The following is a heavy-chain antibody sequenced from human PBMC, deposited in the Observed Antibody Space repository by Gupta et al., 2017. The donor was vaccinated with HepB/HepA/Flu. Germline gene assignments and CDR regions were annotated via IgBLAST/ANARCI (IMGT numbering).Heavy chain of an antibody. V-gene: IGHV1-8*03. J-gene: IGHJ6*03. CDR2: MNPNSGNT. CDR1: GYTFTSYD. D-gene: IGHD6-13*01. CDR3: ARAPTVAAAGKWRANYYYYYYMDV. Sequence: QVQLVQSGAEVKKPGASVKVSCKASGYTFTSYDINWVRQATGQGLEWMGWMNPNSGNTGYAQKFQGRVTITRNTSISTAYMELSSLRSEDTAVYYCARAPTVAAAGKWRANYYYYYYMDVWGKGTTVTVSS.